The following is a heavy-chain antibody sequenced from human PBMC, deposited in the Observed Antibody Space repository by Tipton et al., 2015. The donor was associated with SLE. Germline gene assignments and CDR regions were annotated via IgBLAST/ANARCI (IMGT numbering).Heavy chain of an antibody. CDR2: IYYSGST. D-gene: IGHD6-19*01. CDR1: GGSISSSSYY. V-gene: IGHV4-39*07. CDR3: ARDQAVAGSYYFDY. Sequence: TLSLTCTVSGGSISSSSYYWGWIRQPPGKGLEWIGSIYYSGSTYYNPSLKSRVTISVDTSKNQFSLKLSSVTAADTAVYYCARDQAVAGSYYFDYWGQGTLVTVSS. J-gene: IGHJ4*02.